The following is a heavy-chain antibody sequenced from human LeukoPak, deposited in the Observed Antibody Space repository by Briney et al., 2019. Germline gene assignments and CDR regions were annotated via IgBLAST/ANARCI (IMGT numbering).Heavy chain of an antibody. CDR3: TRAYDSGTYSTFDY. CDR1: GFTVSSNY. CDR2: IDPDGTET. J-gene: IGHJ4*02. D-gene: IGHD3-10*01. V-gene: IGHV3-74*01. Sequence: GGSLRLSCAASGFTVSSNYMSWVRQAPGKGLVWVSCIDPDGTETTYADSVKGRLTISRDNAKNTVFLQMNNLTAEDTAVYYCTRAYDSGTYSTFDYWGQGALVTVTS.